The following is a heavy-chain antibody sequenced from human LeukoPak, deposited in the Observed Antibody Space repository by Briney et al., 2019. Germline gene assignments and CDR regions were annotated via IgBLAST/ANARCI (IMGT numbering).Heavy chain of an antibody. CDR2: ISGSGGST. V-gene: IGHV3-23*01. CDR3: AKDPAGITMVRGVNYFDY. Sequence: PGGSLSLSCAASGFTFSSYAMSWVRQAPGKGLEWVSAISGSGGSTYYADSVKGRFTISRDNSKNTLYLKMNSLRAEDTAVYYCAKDPAGITMVRGVNYFDYWGQGTLVTVSS. D-gene: IGHD3-10*01. CDR1: GFTFSSYA. J-gene: IGHJ4*02.